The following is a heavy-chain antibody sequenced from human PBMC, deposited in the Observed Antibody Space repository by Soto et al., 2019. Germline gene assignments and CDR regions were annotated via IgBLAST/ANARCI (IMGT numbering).Heavy chain of an antibody. CDR2: INSDGSYI. J-gene: IGHJ4*02. D-gene: IGHD2-15*01. CDR1: GFTFSSSW. Sequence: PGGSLRLSCVVSGFTFSSSWMHWVRQTPGKGLVWVSRINSDGSYINYADSVKGRFTTSRDNAKSMLFLQMKSLRADDHAPHYCVTGWSYYRGPGTPV. CDR3: VTGWSYY. V-gene: IGHV3-74*01.